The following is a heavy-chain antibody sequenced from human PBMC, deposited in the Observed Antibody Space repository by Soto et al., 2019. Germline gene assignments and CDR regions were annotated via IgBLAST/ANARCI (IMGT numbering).Heavy chain of an antibody. V-gene: IGHV4-30-4*01. CDR1: GGSISSGDYY. D-gene: IGHD3-10*01. CDR2: IYYSGST. J-gene: IGHJ4*02. CDR3: ARDPGRITMVRGVIMEMN. Sequence: KPSETLSLTCTVSGGSISSGDYYWSWIRQPPGKGLEWIGYIYYSGSTYYNPSLKSRVTISVDTSKNQFSLKLSSVTAADTAVYYCARDPGRITMVRGVIMEMNWGQGTLVTVSS.